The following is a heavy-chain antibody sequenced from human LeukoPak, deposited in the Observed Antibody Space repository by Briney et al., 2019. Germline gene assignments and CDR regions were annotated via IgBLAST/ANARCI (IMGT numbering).Heavy chain of an antibody. Sequence: PGGSLRLSCAASGFTFSSYTINWVRQAPGKGLKWVSSISGTSSYIYYADSVKGRFTISRDNAKNSLYLQMNSLRAEDTAVYYCARVVGYYYYMDVWGKGTTVTVSS. D-gene: IGHD1-26*01. CDR3: ARVVGYYYYMDV. CDR2: ISGTSSYI. J-gene: IGHJ6*03. V-gene: IGHV3-21*01. CDR1: GFTFSSYT.